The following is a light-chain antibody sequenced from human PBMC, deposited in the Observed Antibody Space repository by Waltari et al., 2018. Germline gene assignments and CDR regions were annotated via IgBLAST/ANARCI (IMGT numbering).Light chain of an antibody. CDR1: QSIATY. V-gene: IGKV1-39*01. J-gene: IGKJ1*01. CDR2: AAS. CDR3: QHSYTSPPWT. Sequence: DIQMTQSPSSLSASVADRVTITCRASQSIATYLNWYQQKPGKAPKLLIYAASSLQSGVPSRFSGSGSGTDFTLTISSLQPEDFATYYCQHSYTSPPWTFGQGTKVEIK.